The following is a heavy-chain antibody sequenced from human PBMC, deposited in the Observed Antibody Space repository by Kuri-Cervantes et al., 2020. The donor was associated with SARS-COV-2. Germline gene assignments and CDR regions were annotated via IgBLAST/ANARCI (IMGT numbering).Heavy chain of an antibody. V-gene: IGHV4-39*01. D-gene: IGHD6-13*01. CDR2: IYYGGST. CDR1: GGSISSYY. J-gene: IGHJ6*04. CDR3: TRHATGYSSSSYLGYYAMDV. Sequence: SETLSLTCTVSGGSISSYYWGWIRQPPGKGLECIGTIYYGGSTYYNPSLKSRITISVDTSKNQFSLRLSSVTAADTAVYYCTRHATGYSSSSYLGYYAMDVWGKGTTVTVSS.